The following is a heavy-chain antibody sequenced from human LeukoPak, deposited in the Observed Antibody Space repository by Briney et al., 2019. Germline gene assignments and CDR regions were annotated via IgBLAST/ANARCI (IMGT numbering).Heavy chain of an antibody. CDR3: ARDRSPAPGRDYGRGHFDY. V-gene: IGHV1-2*02. D-gene: IGHD4/OR15-4a*01. CDR1: GYTFTAYY. CDR2: INPNSGGT. Sequence: ASVKVSCKASGYTFTAYYMHWVRQAPGQGLEWMGWINPNSGGTNYAQKFQGKVAMTRDTSISTAYMELSRLRSDDTAVYYCARDRSPAPGRDYGRGHFDYWGQGTLVTVSS. J-gene: IGHJ4*02.